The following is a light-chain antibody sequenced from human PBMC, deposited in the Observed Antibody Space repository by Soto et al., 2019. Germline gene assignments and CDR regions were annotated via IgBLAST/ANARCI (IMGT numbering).Light chain of an antibody. V-gene: IGKV3-15*01. Sequence: EVVMTQSPATLSVSPGERATLSCRASRSVASNLAWYQHKPGQGPRLLLYGASTRASGIPARFSGSGSGTEFPLTSSSVQPEDFAVYYCQQYQQWPLYTLGQGTKLDLK. J-gene: IGKJ2*01. CDR3: QQYQQWPLYT. CDR1: RSVASN. CDR2: GAS.